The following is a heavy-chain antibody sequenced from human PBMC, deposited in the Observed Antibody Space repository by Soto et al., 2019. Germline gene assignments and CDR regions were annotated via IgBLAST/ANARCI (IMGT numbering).Heavy chain of an antibody. J-gene: IGHJ4*02. V-gene: IGHV4-59*02. CDR2: IYYTGST. CDR1: GGSVSSYW. CDR3: ARGPGASDYYFDY. D-gene: IGHD3-10*01. Sequence: PSVTLSLTYSVSGGSVSSYWWSWIRQPPGKGLEWIGYIYYTGSTNYSPSLKGRVTISLDASKSQFSLKLTSVTAADTAVYYCARGPGASDYYFDYWGPGTLVTVSS.